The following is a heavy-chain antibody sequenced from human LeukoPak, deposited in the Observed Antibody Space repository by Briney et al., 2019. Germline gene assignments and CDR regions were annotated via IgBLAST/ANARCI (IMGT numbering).Heavy chain of an antibody. CDR3: VREGFYFFDF. CDR2: IKQDGSET. J-gene: IGHJ4*01. V-gene: IGHV3-7*01. Sequence: GGSLRLSCAASGFTFSSYWMSWVRQVPGKGLEWVANIKQDGSETTYADSVRGRFTIFRDNAKDSVYLQMNSLRAEDSATYYCVREGFYFFDFWGQGTLVTVSS. CDR1: GFTFSSYW.